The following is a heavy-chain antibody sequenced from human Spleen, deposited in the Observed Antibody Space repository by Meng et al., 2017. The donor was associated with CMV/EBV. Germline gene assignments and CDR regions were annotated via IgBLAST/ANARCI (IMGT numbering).Heavy chain of an antibody. CDR3: ARIERRRILKYCGSDCSTTDY. CDR2: IYHSGST. D-gene: IGHD2-21*02. J-gene: IGHJ4*02. Sequence: RNLWPWVRQPPGKVRESSGEIYHSGSTNYNPSLKSRVTLSVDKFKNQFSLKLGSVTAADTAVYYCARIERRRILKYCGSDCSTTDYWGQGTLVTVSS. CDR1: RNL. V-gene: IGHV4-4*02.